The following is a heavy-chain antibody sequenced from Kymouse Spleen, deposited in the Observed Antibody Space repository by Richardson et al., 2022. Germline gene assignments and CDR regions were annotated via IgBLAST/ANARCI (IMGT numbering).Heavy chain of an antibody. D-gene: IGHD6-6*01. Sequence: QVQLQQWGAGLLKPSETLSLTCAVYGGSFSGYYWSWIRQPPGKGLEWIGEINHSGSTNYNPSLKSRVTISVDTSKNQFSLKLSSVTAADTAVYYCARGRFEYSSSSGAFDIWGQGTMVTVSS. J-gene: IGHJ3*02. CDR1: GGSFSGYY. V-gene: IGHV4-34*01. CDR2: INHSGST. CDR3: ARGRFEYSSSSGAFDI.